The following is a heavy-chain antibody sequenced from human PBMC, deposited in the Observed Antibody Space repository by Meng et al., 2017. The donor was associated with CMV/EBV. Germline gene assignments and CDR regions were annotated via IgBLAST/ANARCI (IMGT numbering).Heavy chain of an antibody. J-gene: IGHJ4*02. D-gene: IGHD7-27*01. V-gene: IGHV3-74*03. CDR2: LNEDGSFT. CDR1: GFTFSRYW. CDR3: GRDLTGERDQ. Sequence: VQVFGSGVGLFHPGGSLRLSCADSGFTFSRYWMHWGRQVPGKGLVWVSRLNEDGSFTSYADSVKGRFTISRDNAKNTLYLQMNSLRVDDSGVYYCGRDLTGERDQWGQGTLVTVSS.